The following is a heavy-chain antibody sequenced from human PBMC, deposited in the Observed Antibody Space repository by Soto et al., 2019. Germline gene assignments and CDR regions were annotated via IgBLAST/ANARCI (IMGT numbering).Heavy chain of an antibody. Sequence: QVQLQQWGAGLLKPSETLSLTCAVYGGSFSGYYWSWIRQPPGKGLEWIGEINHSGSTNYNPSLKSRVTISVDTSKNQFSLKLSSLTAADTAVYYCARGNTIFGVVSLFDYWGQGTLVTVSS. CDR3: ARGNTIFGVVSLFDY. V-gene: IGHV4-34*01. CDR1: GGSFSGYY. CDR2: INHSGST. D-gene: IGHD3-3*01. J-gene: IGHJ4*02.